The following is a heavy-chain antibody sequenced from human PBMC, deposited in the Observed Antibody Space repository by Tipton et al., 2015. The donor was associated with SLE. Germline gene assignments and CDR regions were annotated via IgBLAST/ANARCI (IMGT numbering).Heavy chain of an antibody. D-gene: IGHD3-10*01. CDR3: ASGGYGSGSHYLGGWFDP. J-gene: IGHJ5*02. V-gene: IGHV4-4*08. CDR1: VGSISSHY. CDR2: IYTSGST. Sequence: TLSLTCTVSVGSISSHYWSWLRQPPGKGLEWIGYIYTSGSTNYNPSLQSRVTISADTSKNQFSLKLSSVTAADTAVYYCASGGYGSGSHYLGGWFDPWGRGTLVTVSS.